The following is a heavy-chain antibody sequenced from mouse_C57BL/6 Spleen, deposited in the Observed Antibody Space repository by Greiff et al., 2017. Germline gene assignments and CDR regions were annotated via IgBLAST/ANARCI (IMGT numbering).Heavy chain of an antibody. CDR3: ARGGDNYYAMDY. J-gene: IGHJ4*01. CDR2: INPNNGGT. CDR1: GYTFTDYN. Sequence: EVKLVESGPELVKPGASVKMSCKASGYTFTDYNMHWVKQSHGKSLEWIGYINPNNGGTSYNQKFKGKATLTVNKSSSTAYMELRSLTSEDSAVYYCARGGDNYYAMDYWGQGTSVTVSS. V-gene: IGHV1-22*01.